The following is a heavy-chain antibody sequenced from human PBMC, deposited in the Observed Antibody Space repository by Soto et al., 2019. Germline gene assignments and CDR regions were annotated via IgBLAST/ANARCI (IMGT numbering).Heavy chain of an antibody. CDR2: IYWDDDK. CDR1: GFSLSTSGVG. V-gene: IGHV2-5*02. D-gene: IGHD3-3*02. Sequence: QITLKESGPTLVKPTQTLTLTCTFSGFSLSTSGVGVGWIRQPPGKALEWLALIYWDDDKRYSPPLKSRLTITKDTSKHQLALTMTNRDPVDTATYYCAHRRIFGVVQGSDYWGKGTLVSVSS. J-gene: IGHJ4*02. CDR3: AHRRIFGVVQGSDY.